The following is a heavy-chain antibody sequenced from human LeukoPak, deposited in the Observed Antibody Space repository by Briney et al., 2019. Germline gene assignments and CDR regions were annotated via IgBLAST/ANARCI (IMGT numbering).Heavy chain of an antibody. CDR1: GGSFSGYY. CDR2: INHSGST. D-gene: IGHD4-23*01. J-gene: IGHJ4*02. V-gene: IGHV4-34*01. CDR3: SRGVTDTN. Sequence: PSETLSLTCAVYGGSFSGYYWSWIRQPPGKGLEWLGEINHSGSTNYNPSLKSRVTISLDTSKNQFSPKLTSVTAADTAVYYCSRGVTDTNWGQGTLVTVSS.